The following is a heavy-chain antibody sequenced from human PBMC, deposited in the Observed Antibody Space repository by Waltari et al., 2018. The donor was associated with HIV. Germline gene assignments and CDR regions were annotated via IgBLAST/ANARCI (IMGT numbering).Heavy chain of an antibody. CDR3: ALGDGYCGY. CDR1: GFTFSSYA. Sequence: EVQLLESGGGLVQPGGSLRLSCAASGFTFSSYAMSWVRQAPGKGLELFSAISGSGGRTYYADSVKGRFTISRDNAKNTRYLQMNSLRAEDTAVYYCALGDGYCGYWGQGTLVTVSS. V-gene: IGHV3-23*01. CDR2: ISGSGGRT. J-gene: IGHJ4*02. D-gene: IGHD3-16*01.